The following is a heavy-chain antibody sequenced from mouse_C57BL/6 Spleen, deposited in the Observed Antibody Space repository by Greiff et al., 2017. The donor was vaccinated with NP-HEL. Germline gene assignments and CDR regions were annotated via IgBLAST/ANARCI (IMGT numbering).Heavy chain of an antibody. Sequence: EVKLMESGGGLVQPGGSLKLSCAASGFTFSDYYMYWVRQTPEKRLEWVAYISNGGGRTYYPDTVKGRFTISRDNAKNTLYLQMSRLKSADTAMYYCARGAPIITTVVATNAMDYWGQGTSVTVSS. CDR3: ARGAPIITTVVATNAMDY. CDR2: ISNGGGRT. D-gene: IGHD1-1*01. V-gene: IGHV5-12*01. J-gene: IGHJ4*01. CDR1: GFTFSDYY.